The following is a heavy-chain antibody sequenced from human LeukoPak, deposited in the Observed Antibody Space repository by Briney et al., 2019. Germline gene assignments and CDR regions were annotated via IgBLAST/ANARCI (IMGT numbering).Heavy chain of an antibody. CDR2: INPSRGTT. CDR3: ARGVHVRMYDSNHNSFDP. V-gene: IGHV1-46*01. CDR1: GYTFTSYY. Sequence: ASVKVSCKASGYTFTSYYIHWVRQAPGQGLEWMGIINPSRGTTRYAQKFQGRVIVTRDMSTSTVYMDLSSLRSEDTALYYCARGVHVRMYDSNHNSFDPWGQGTLVTVSS. J-gene: IGHJ5*01. D-gene: IGHD3-22*01.